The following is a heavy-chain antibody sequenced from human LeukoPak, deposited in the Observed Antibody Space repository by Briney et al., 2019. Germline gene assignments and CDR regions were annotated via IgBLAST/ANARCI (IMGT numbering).Heavy chain of an antibody. D-gene: IGHD3-22*01. Sequence: GGSLTLSCPASGFTFTTYAMSWVRQAPGKGLEWVSSISGSGVNTYHADSVKGRFTIPRDNSKNTTYRQMNSLRADDTAVYYCAKDPNDSSGYYYDRDFDYWGQGTLVTVSS. J-gene: IGHJ4*02. CDR3: AKDPNDSSGYYYDRDFDY. V-gene: IGHV3-23*01. CDR2: ISGSGVNT. CDR1: GFTFTTYA.